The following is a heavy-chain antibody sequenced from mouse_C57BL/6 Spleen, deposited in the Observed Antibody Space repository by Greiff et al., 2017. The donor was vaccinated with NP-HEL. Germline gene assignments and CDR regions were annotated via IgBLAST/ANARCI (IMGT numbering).Heavy chain of an antibody. V-gene: IGHV1-54*01. Sequence: QVQLQQSGAELVRPGTSVKVSCKASGYAFTNYLIEWVKQRPGQGLEWIGVINPGSGGTNYNEKFKGKATLTADKSSSTAYMQLSSLTSEDSAVYFCARLYELWYFDVWGTGTTVTVSS. CDR2: INPGSGGT. CDR3: ARLYELWYFDV. CDR1: GYAFTNYL. D-gene: IGHD2-14*01. J-gene: IGHJ1*03.